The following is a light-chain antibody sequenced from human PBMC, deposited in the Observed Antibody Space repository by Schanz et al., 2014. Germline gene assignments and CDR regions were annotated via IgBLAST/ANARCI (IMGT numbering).Light chain of an antibody. CDR2: DVT. CDR1: SSDVGNYGL. J-gene: IGLJ3*02. CDR3: CSYAGNYKV. V-gene: IGLV2-23*02. Sequence: QSALTQPASVSGSPGQSITISCTGTSSDVGNYGLVSWYQLHPGKAPQLMIHDVTKRPSGVPDRFSGSKSGNTASLSVSGLQAEDEADYYCCSYAGNYKVFGGGTKLTVL.